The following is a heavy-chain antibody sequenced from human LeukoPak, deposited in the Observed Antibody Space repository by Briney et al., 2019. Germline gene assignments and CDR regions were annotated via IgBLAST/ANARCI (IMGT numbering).Heavy chain of an antibody. V-gene: IGHV3-30*02. CDR3: AKSGRDGYNKYFDY. CDR1: GFTFSSYG. CDR2: IRYDGNNA. Sequence: GGSLRLSCAASGFTFSSYGMHWVRQAPGKGLEWVAFIRYDGNNAFYVDSVKGRFTISRDNSKNTLYLQMNSLRAEDTAVYYCAKSGRDGYNKYFDYWGQGTLVTVSS. J-gene: IGHJ4*02. D-gene: IGHD5-24*01.